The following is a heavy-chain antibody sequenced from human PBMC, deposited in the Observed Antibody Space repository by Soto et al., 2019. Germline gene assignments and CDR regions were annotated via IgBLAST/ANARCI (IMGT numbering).Heavy chain of an antibody. V-gene: IGHV1-3*01. Sequence: GASVKVSCKASGYTFTSYAMHWVRQAPGQRLEWMRWINAGNGNTKYSQKFQGRVTITRDTSASTAYMELSSLRSEDTAVYYCASLYNYDFWSGYAFDIWGQGTMVTVSS. CDR2: INAGNGNT. D-gene: IGHD3-3*01. CDR1: GYTFTSYA. CDR3: ASLYNYDFWSGYAFDI. J-gene: IGHJ3*02.